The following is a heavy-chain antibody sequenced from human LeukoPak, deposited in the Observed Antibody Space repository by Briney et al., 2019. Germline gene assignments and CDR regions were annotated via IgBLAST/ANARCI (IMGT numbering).Heavy chain of an antibody. CDR3: ASGQYGWY. V-gene: IGHV3-7*01. J-gene: IGHJ4*02. CDR1: GFTFSSYW. D-gene: IGHD6-19*01. CDR2: IKQDGSEK. Sequence: GGSLRLSCAASGFTFSSYWTSWVRQAPGKGLEWVANIKQDGSEKYYVDSVKGRFTISRDNAKNSLYLQMNSLRAEDTAVYYCASGQYGWYWGQGTLVTVSS.